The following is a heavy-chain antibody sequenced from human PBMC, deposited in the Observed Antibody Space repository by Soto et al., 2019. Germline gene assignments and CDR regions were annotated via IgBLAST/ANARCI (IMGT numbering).Heavy chain of an antibody. Sequence: PSETLSLTCTVSGGSISSSSYYWGWIRQPPGKGMEWIGSIYYSGSTYYNPSLKSRVTISVDTSKNKFSLKLSSVTAADTAVYYCAEYLGYCSSTSCYGAYGMDVWGQGTTVT. J-gene: IGHJ6*02. V-gene: IGHV4-39*01. CDR1: GGSISSSSYY. D-gene: IGHD2-2*01. CDR3: AEYLGYCSSTSCYGAYGMDV. CDR2: IYYSGST.